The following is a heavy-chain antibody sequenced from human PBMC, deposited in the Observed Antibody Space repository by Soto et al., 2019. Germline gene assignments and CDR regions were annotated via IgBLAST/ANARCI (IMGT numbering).Heavy chain of an antibody. CDR3: ARHFSVDHFDY. J-gene: IGHJ4*02. D-gene: IGHD3-9*01. Sequence: SETLSLTCTVSGDSITSNSYFWAWIRQPPGKGLEWIGSIYYSGSTYHNPSLKSRVTISVDRSNNQFSLKLISVTAADTAVYYCARHFSVDHFDYWGQGALVTVSS. CDR1: GDSITSNSYF. V-gene: IGHV4-39*01. CDR2: IYYSGST.